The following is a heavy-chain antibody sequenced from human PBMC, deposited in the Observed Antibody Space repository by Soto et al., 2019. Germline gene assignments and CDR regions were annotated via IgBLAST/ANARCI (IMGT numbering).Heavy chain of an antibody. CDR1: GFSLSTSGLG. D-gene: IGHD6-19*01. CDR2: IYWNDDK. CDR3: PHRRSYSSGWFLYN. V-gene: IGHV2-5*01. Sequence: QITLKESGPTLVKPTQTLTLTCTFSGFSLSTSGLGVGWIRQPPGKALQWLALIYWNDDKRYSPSLKSRPTFSKHTSKNQVVLTTTIIDPADTSTYSCPHRRSYSSGWFLYNWGQGTLVAVSS. J-gene: IGHJ4*02.